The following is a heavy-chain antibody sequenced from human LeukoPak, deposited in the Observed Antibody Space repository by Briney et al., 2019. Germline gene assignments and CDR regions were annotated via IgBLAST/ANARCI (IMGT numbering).Heavy chain of an antibody. J-gene: IGHJ4*02. V-gene: IGHV1-69*02. CDR1: GYTFTGYY. CDR3: ASNGEGIN. Sequence: SVKVSCKASGYTFTGYYMHWVRQAPGQGLEWMGRIIPILGIANYAQKFQGRVTITADKSTSTAYMELSSLRSEDTAVYYCASNGEGINWGQGTLVTVSS. D-gene: IGHD4-17*01. CDR2: IIPILGIA.